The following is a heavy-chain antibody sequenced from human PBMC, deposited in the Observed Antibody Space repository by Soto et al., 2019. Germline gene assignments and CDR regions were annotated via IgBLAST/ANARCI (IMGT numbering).Heavy chain of an antibody. CDR2: IHYNGNT. CDR3: AREGNLGRWIQPLDS. Sequence: SEILSLTCSVSGGSISSGTHYWGWVRQPPGKGLEWIGNIHYNGNTKYSPSLKSRVTMSVDTSKNHFSLKLISVTTADTAVYFCAREGNLGRWIQPLDSWGQGTLVTVSS. V-gene: IGHV4-61*03. CDR1: GGSISSGTHY. J-gene: IGHJ4*02. D-gene: IGHD2-2*03.